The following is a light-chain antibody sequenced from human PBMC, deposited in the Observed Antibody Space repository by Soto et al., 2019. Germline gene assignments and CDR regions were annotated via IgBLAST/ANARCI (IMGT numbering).Light chain of an antibody. Sequence: IVLAQYPATLSLSPGERAPLSFRASQSVSSYLAWYQQKPGQAPRLLIYDASNRATGIPARFSGSGSGTDFTLTISSLEPEDFAVYYCQQYGSSWTFGQGTKVDIK. CDR3: QQYGSSWT. J-gene: IGKJ1*01. CDR1: QSVSSY. V-gene: IGKV3-11*01. CDR2: DAS.